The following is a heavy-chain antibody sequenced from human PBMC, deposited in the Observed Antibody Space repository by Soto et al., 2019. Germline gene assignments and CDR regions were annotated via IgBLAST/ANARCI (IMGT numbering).Heavy chain of an antibody. Sequence: SETLSLTCTVSGGSISSYYWSWIRQPPGKGLEWIGYIYYSGSTNYNPSLKSRVTISVDTSKNQFSLKLSSVTAADTAVYYCARTYYYGSGSYFLLFDYWGQGTLVTVSS. CDR1: GGSISSYY. CDR2: IYYSGST. D-gene: IGHD3-10*01. J-gene: IGHJ4*02. V-gene: IGHV4-59*01. CDR3: ARTYYYGSGSYFLLFDY.